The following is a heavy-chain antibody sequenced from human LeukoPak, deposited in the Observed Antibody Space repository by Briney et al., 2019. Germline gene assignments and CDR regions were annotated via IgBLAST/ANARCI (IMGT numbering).Heavy chain of an antibody. Sequence: SVKVSCKASGGTFSSYAISWVRQAPGQGLEWMGRIIPIFGTANYAQKFQGRVTITTDESTSTAYMELCSLRSEDTAVYYCARGTRRYCSGGSCYSGWGQGTLVTVSS. CDR3: ARGTRRYCSGGSCYSG. J-gene: IGHJ4*02. CDR1: GGTFSSYA. CDR2: IIPIFGTA. V-gene: IGHV1-69*05. D-gene: IGHD2-15*01.